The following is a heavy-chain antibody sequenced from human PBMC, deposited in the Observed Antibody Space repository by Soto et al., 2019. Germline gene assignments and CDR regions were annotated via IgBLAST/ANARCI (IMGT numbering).Heavy chain of an antibody. CDR2: IYYSGST. Sequence: SETLSLTCTVSGGSISSGDYYWSWIRQPPGKGLEWIGYIYYSGSTYYNPSLKSRVTISVDTPKNQSSLKLSSVTAADTAVYYCARTYYDYVWGSYRDDAFDIWGQGTMVTVSS. CDR1: GGSISSGDYY. J-gene: IGHJ3*02. V-gene: IGHV4-30-4*01. CDR3: ARTYYDYVWGSYRDDAFDI. D-gene: IGHD3-16*02.